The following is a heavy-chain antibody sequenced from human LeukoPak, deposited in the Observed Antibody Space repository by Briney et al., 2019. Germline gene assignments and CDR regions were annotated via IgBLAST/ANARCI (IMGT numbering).Heavy chain of an antibody. J-gene: IGHJ4*02. D-gene: IGHD1-26*01. CDR3: ARGRLGATY. CDR1: GGSVSRGSYY. V-gene: IGHV4-61*01. CDR2: IHHSGTT. Sequence: SQTLSLTCTVSGGSVSRGSYYWSWTRQPPGKGLEWIGYIHHSGTTNYSPSLKSRVTISVDMSKNQFFLNLTSVTAADTAVYYCARGRLGATYWGQGTLVTVSS.